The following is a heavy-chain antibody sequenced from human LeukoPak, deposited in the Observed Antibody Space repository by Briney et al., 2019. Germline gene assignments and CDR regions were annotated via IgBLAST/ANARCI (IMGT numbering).Heavy chain of an antibody. CDR1: GGTFSSYA. J-gene: IGHJ4*02. D-gene: IGHD5-18*01. CDR2: IIPIFGTA. V-gene: IGHV1-69*05. Sequence: SVKVSCKASGGTFSSYAISWVRQAPGQGLEWMGRIIPIFGTANYARKFQGRVTITTDESTSTAYMELSSLRSDATAVYYCAVGALSYGLEGQSDWGQGTLVTVSS. CDR3: AVGALSYGLEGQSD.